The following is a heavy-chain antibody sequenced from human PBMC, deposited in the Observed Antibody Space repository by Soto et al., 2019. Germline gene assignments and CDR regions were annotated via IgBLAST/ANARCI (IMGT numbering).Heavy chain of an antibody. V-gene: IGHV1-69*13. CDR2: IIPIFGTA. Sequence: GASGKVSCKASGGTFSSYAISWVRQAPGQGLEWMGGIIPIFGTANYAQKFQGRVTITADESTSTAYMELSSLRSEDTAVYYCASEYYDILTGYYYWGQGTQVTVSS. J-gene: IGHJ4*02. CDR3: ASEYYDILTGYYY. D-gene: IGHD3-9*01. CDR1: GGTFSSYA.